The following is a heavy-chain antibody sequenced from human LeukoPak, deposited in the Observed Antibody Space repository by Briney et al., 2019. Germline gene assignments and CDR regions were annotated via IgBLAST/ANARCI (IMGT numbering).Heavy chain of an antibody. J-gene: IGHJ4*02. D-gene: IGHD3-22*01. Sequence: GGSLRLSCAASGFTFSSYEMTWVRQAPGKGLEWVSYISTSGSPIYYGNSVKGRFTISRDNAKDSLYLQMNSLRAEDTALYYCARRGFYDTSGYLFDHWGQGTLVTVSS. CDR3: ARRGFYDTSGYLFDH. V-gene: IGHV3-48*03. CDR2: ISTSGSPI. CDR1: GFTFSSYE.